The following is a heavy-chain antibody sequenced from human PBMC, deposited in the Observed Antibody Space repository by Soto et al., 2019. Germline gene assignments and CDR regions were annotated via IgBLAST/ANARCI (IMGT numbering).Heavy chain of an antibody. D-gene: IGHD5-12*01. CDR2: VYYTGSTST. J-gene: IGHJ4*02. CDR3: AKYRRTDAEGYRLDF. Sequence: PXGTLSLTCSVSGASINNYYWSWIRQPPGKGLEWIGYVYYTGSTSTKYNPSLQSRVAMSVDSSKNQFSLKLTSMTAADTAIYYCAKYRRTDAEGYRLDFWGPGTLVTVSS. V-gene: IGHV4-59*01. CDR1: GASINNYY.